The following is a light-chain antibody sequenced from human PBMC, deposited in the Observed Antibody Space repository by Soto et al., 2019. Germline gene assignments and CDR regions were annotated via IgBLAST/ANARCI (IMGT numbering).Light chain of an antibody. CDR1: QTISSW. CDR3: QHYNSYQWT. CDR2: KAS. Sequence: DIQMTQSPSTLSGSVGARVTITCRASQTISSWLAWYQQKPGKAPKLLIYKASTLKSGVPSRFSGSGSGTEFTLTISSLQPDDFATYYCQHYNSYQWTFGQGTKVDIK. J-gene: IGKJ1*01. V-gene: IGKV1-5*03.